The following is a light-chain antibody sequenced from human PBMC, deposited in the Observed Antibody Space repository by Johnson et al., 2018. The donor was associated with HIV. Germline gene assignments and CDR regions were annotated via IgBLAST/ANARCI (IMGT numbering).Light chain of an antibody. J-gene: IGLJ1*01. V-gene: IGLV1-51*01. CDR3: GTWDSSLSAGV. CDR1: SSNIGKNY. Sequence: QSVLTQPPSVSAAPGQKVTISCSGSSSNIGKNYVSWYQQLPGTAPKLLIFDNHKRPSGIPDRFSASKSGTSATLDITGLQTGDEADYYCGTWDSSLSAGVFGTGTKVTVL. CDR2: DNH.